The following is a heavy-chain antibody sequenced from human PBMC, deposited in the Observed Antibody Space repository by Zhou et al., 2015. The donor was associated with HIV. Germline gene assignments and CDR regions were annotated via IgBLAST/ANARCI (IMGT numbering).Heavy chain of an antibody. V-gene: IGHV1-69*06. CDR3: ARSGSYYDSSGRRLYNWFDP. D-gene: IGHD3-22*01. CDR1: GGIFSNYA. CDR2: IIPIFATA. Sequence: QVQLVQSGAEVKKPGSSVKVSCKASGGIFSNYAFSWVRQAPGQGLEWMGGIIPIFATANYAQKFQGRVTITADKSTSTAYMELSSLRSEDTAVYYCARSGSYYDSSGRRLYNWFDPWGQGTLVTVSS. J-gene: IGHJ5*02.